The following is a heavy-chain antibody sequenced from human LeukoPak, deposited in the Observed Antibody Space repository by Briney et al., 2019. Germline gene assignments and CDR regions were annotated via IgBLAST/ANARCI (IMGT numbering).Heavy chain of an antibody. D-gene: IGHD1-26*01. Sequence: PGGSLRLSCAASGFTFSDSYMTWIRQAPGKGLEWVSYISNSGSSIYYADSVKGRFTISRDNAKNSLYLQMDSLRVEDTAEYYCARDPYSGNYGAYYYYYVDVWGKGTTVTVSS. CDR3: ARDPYSGNYGAYYYYYVDV. CDR1: GFTFSDSY. CDR2: ISNSGSSI. J-gene: IGHJ6*03. V-gene: IGHV3-11*04.